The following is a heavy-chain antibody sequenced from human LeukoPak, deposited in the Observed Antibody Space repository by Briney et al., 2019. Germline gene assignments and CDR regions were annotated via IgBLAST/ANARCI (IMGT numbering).Heavy chain of an antibody. CDR1: GFAFSSYS. V-gene: IGHV3-21*04. CDR2: ISSSSSYI. J-gene: IGHJ5*02. D-gene: IGHD6-13*01. CDR3: AKEVASAAVGTVGFDP. Sequence: SGGSLRLSCAASGFAFSSYSMNWVRQAPGRGLEWVSSISSSSSYIYYADSVKGRFTISRDNAKNSLYLQMNSLRAEDTAVYYCAKEVASAAVGTVGFDPWGQGTLVTVSS.